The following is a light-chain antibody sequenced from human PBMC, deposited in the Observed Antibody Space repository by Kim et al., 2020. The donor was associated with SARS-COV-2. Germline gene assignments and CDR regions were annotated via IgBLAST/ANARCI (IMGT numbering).Light chain of an antibody. Sequence: APWRQARSTGGGNNIVSKSVIRYRQKQGQAPVLVISYDINRPSGSLERCSGSNAGNTATLTISRVAAGDEADYYCQVWDSSSDHWVFGGGTQLTVL. CDR3: QVWDSSSDHWV. J-gene: IGLJ3*02. CDR1: NIVSKS. CDR2: YDI. V-gene: IGLV3-21*04.